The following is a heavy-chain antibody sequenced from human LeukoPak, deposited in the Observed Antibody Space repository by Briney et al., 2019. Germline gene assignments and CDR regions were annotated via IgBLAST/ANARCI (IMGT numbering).Heavy chain of an antibody. CDR2: ISSSSSYI. J-gene: IGHJ5*02. CDR3: ARDYQVVPAANQLDWFDP. V-gene: IGHV3-21*01. Sequence: GGSLRFSCAASGFTFSSYSMNWVRQAPGKGLEWVSSISSSSSYIYYADSVKGRFTISRDNAKNSLYLQMNSLRAEDTAVYYCARDYQVVPAANQLDWFDPWGQGTLVTVSS. CDR1: GFTFSSYS. D-gene: IGHD2-2*01.